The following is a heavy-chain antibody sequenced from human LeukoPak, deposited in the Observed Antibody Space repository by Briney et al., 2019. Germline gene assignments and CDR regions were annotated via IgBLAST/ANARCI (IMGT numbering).Heavy chain of an antibody. CDR1: AFSFSAYA. CDR3: ASTIFGVVSRRDY. J-gene: IGHJ4*02. CDR2: ISAGGGKT. Sequence: GRSLRPSCAASAFSFSAYAMSWVRQAPGKGLEWVSEISAGGGKTYYADSVKGRFSVSREDSKNILYLQMNSLRAEDTAVYYCASTIFGVVSRRDYWGQGTLVTVSS. D-gene: IGHD3-3*01. V-gene: IGHV3-23*01.